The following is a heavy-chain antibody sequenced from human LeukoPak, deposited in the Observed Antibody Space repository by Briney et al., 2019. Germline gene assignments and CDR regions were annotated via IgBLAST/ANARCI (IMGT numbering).Heavy chain of an antibody. V-gene: IGHV1-24*01. J-gene: IGHJ6*02. D-gene: IGHD4-4*01. CDR2: FDLEDGET. Sequence: ASVKVSCKVSGYTLTELSMHWVRQAPGKGLEWMGGFDLEDGETIYAQKFQGRVTVTEDTSTDTAYMELRSLRSEDTAVYYCATGDYSNYNYYYGMDVWGQGTTVTVSS. CDR3: ATGDYSNYNYYYGMDV. CDR1: GYTLTELS.